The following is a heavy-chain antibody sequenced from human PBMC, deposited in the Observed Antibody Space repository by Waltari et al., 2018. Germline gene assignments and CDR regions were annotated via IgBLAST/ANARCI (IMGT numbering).Heavy chain of an antibody. V-gene: IGHV4-59*01. Sequence: QVQLQESGPGLVKPSETLSLTCTVSGGSISSYYWSWIRQPPGKGPEWLGYIYYSGSTNYNPSLKSRVTISVDTSKNQFSLKLSSETAADTAVYYCARVQYYYDSSGYYYGTKPEGFFDYWGQGTLVTVSS. D-gene: IGHD3-22*01. CDR3: ARVQYYYDSSGYYYGTKPEGFFDY. J-gene: IGHJ4*02. CDR1: GGSISSYY. CDR2: IYYSGST.